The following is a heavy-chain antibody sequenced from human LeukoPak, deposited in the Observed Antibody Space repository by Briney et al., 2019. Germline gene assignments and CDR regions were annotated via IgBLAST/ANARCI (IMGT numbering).Heavy chain of an antibody. CDR3: AREPDSSGYYHYLDY. CDR1: GFTFSSYG. CDR2: IWYDGSNK. D-gene: IGHD3-22*01. V-gene: IGHV3-33*01. Sequence: GGSLRLSCAASGFTFSSYGMHWVRQAPGKGLEWVAVIWYDGSNKYYADSVEGRFTISRDNSKNTLYLQMNSLRAEDTAVYYCAREPDSSGYYHYLDYWGQGTLVTVSS. J-gene: IGHJ4*02.